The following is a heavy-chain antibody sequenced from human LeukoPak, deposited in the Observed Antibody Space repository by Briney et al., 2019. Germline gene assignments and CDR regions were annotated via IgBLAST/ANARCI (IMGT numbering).Heavy chain of an antibody. J-gene: IGHJ3*02. CDR2: IYTSGST. D-gene: IGHD1-26*01. Sequence: SETLSLTCTVSGGSISSYYWSWIRQPAGKGLEWIGRIYTSGSTNYNPSLKSRVTMSVDTSKNQFSLKLSSVTAADTAVYYCARERQWEPTTSDAFDIWCQGTMVTVSS. CDR3: ARERQWEPTTSDAFDI. V-gene: IGHV4-4*07. CDR1: GGSISSYY.